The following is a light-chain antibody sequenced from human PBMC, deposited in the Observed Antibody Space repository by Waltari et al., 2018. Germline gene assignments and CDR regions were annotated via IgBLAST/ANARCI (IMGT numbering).Light chain of an antibody. CDR3: QQRSSWFT. J-gene: IGKJ4*01. Sequence: EIVLTQSPGTLSLSPGESATLSCRASQSVDTYLAWYQKKPGQAPRLLIYDASTRATGIPARFSGSGSGTDFTLTISSLEPEDFAVYYCQQRSSWFTFSGGTKVEV. V-gene: IGKV3-11*01. CDR2: DAS. CDR1: QSVDTY.